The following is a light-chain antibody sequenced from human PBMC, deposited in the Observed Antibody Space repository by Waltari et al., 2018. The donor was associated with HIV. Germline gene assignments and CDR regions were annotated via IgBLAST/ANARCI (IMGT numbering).Light chain of an antibody. J-gene: IGKJ4*01. CDR2: LAS. Sequence: DIVITQSPDSLAVSLGERATIHCTSSQSVLASSANQHYLAWYQQRPGQPPTLLIYLASSRESGVPDRFSGSGSGTDFALTISSLQAEDVAVYYCQQYFLTPFTFGGGTKVEIK. CDR1: QSVLASSANQHY. CDR3: QQYFLTPFT. V-gene: IGKV4-1*01.